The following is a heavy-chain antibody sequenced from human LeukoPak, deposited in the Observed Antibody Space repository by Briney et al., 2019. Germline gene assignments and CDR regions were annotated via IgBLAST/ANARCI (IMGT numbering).Heavy chain of an antibody. CDR3: TKGLGYGQYFDS. J-gene: IGHJ4*02. V-gene: IGHV3-23*01. Sequence: GGSLRLSCATSGFTFSTYGMHWVRQAPGKGLEWVSYISGSSTSIYHADSVKGRFTISRDNSKNTLWLQMNSLRAEDTAVYYCTKGLGYGQYFDSWGQGTLVTVSS. CDR2: ISGSSTSI. CDR1: GFTFSTYG. D-gene: IGHD4-17*01.